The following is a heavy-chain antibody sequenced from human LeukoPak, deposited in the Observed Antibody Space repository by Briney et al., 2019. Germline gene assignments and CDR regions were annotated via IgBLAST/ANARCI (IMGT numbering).Heavy chain of an antibody. CDR3: ARDIYASGSYYFDY. J-gene: IGHJ4*02. CDR2: ISYDGSNK. D-gene: IGHD3-10*01. V-gene: IGHV3-30*03. CDR1: GFTFSRYG. Sequence: PGGSLRLSCAASGFTFSRYGMHWVRQAPGKGLEWVAVISYDGSNKYYADSVKGRFTISRDNSKNTLFLQMNSLRAEDTAVYYCARDIYASGSYYFDYWGQGTLVTVSS.